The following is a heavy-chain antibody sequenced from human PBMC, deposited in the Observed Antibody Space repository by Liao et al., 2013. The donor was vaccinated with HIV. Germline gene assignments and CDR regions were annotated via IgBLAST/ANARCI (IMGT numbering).Heavy chain of an antibody. CDR2: IYYTGST. CDR3: ARAAYRGNSGFDP. CDR1: GDSISGYY. D-gene: IGHD1-26*01. J-gene: IGHJ5*02. Sequence: QVQLRESGPGLVKPSETLSLTCTVSGDSISGYYWSWIRQPPGKGLEWIGYIYYTGSTNYNPSLKSRVAISIDTSKTQFSLKLSSVTPADTAVYYCARAAYRGNSGFDPWGQGTLVTVSS. V-gene: IGHV4-59*01.